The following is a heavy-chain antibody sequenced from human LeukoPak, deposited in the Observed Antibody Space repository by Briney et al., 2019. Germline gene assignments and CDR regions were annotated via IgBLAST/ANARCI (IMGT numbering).Heavy chain of an antibody. CDR2: IKSKIDGGTT. CDR1: GFTFSNAW. D-gene: IGHD5-12*01. CDR3: TTGYDNLDY. Sequence: GGSLRLSCVASGFTFSNAWMSWVRQAPGKGLEWVGRIKSKIDGGTTDYAAPVKGRFTISRDDSKNTLYLQMNSLKSEDTAVYYCTTGYDNLDYWGQGTRVTVSA. J-gene: IGHJ4*02. V-gene: IGHV3-15*01.